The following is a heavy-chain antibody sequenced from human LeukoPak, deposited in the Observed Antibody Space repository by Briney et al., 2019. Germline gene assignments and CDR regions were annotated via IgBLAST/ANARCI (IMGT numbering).Heavy chain of an antibody. J-gene: IGHJ4*02. CDR3: AKEAPAGSSLDY. D-gene: IGHD1-26*01. CDR2: ISYDGSNK. CDR1: GFTFSSYG. Sequence: GGSLRLSCAASGFTFSSYGMHWVRQAPGKGLEWVAVISYDGSNKYYADSVKGRFTISRDNSKNTLYLQMNSLRAEDTAVYYCAKEAPAGSSLDYWGQGTLVTVSS. V-gene: IGHV3-30*18.